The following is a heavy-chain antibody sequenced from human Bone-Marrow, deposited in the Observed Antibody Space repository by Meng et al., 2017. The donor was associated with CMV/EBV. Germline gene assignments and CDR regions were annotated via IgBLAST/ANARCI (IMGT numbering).Heavy chain of an antibody. CDR2: IWYDGSNK. CDR1: GFTFSSYG. CDR3: ARDSPTRGMDV. V-gene: IGHV3-33*01. J-gene: IGHJ6*02. Sequence: GESLKISCAASGFTFSSYGMHWVRQAPGKGLEWVAVIWYDGSNKYYADSVKGRFTISRDNSKNTLYLQMNSLRAEDTAVYYCARDSPTRGMDVWGQGTTVTVSS.